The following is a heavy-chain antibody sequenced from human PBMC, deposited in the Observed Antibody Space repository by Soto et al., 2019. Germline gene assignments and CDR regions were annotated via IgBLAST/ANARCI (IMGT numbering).Heavy chain of an antibody. CDR3: ARGNPRYIVVVPAYGSWFDP. CDR2: INHSGST. J-gene: IGHJ5*02. V-gene: IGHV4-34*01. D-gene: IGHD2-2*01. Sequence: SETLSLTCAVYGGSFSGYYWSWIRQPPGKGLEWIGEINHSGSTNYNPSLKSRVTISVDTSNNQFSLKLSSVTAADTAVYYCARGNPRYIVVVPAYGSWFDPWGQGTLVTVSS. CDR1: GGSFSGYY.